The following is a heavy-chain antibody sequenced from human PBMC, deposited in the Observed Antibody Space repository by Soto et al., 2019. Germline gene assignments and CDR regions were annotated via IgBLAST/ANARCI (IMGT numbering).Heavy chain of an antibody. CDR1: GFTFSSYA. Sequence: QVQLVESGGGVVQPGRSLRLSCAASGFTFSSYAMHWVRQAPGKGLEWVAVISYDGSNKYYADSVKGRFTISRDNSKNTLYLQMNSLRAEDTAVYYCARDPYYDSSGYFCDYWGQGTLVTVSS. CDR3: ARDPYYDSSGYFCDY. J-gene: IGHJ4*02. V-gene: IGHV3-30-3*01. CDR2: ISYDGSNK. D-gene: IGHD3-22*01.